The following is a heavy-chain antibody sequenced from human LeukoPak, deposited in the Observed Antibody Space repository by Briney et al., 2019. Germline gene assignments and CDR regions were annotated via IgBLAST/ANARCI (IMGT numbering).Heavy chain of an antibody. CDR1: GYTFTSYG. CDR3: ARARYYYDSSGYRFDY. CDR2: ISAYNGNT. Sequence: ASVKVSCKASGYTFTSYGISWVRQAPGQGLEWMGWISAYNGNTNYAQKLQGRVTMTTDTSTSTAYMELRSLRSDDTAVYYCARARYYYDSSGYRFDYWGQGTLVTVSS. V-gene: IGHV1-18*01. D-gene: IGHD3-22*01. J-gene: IGHJ4*02.